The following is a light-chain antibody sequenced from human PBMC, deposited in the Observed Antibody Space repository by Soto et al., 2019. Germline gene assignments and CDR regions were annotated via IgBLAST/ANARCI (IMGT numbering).Light chain of an antibody. CDR2: EVT. CDR1: SSDIGASNF. CDR3: SSYTSRNTEG. Sequence: QSALPQPPSASGSPGQSVTISRTGTSSDIGASNFVSWYQQFPGNAPKVMIYEVTARPSGVPDRFSGSKSGNTASLTLSGLRAEDEADYDCSSYTSRNTEGLGAGTKRTV. V-gene: IGLV2-8*01. J-gene: IGLJ2*01.